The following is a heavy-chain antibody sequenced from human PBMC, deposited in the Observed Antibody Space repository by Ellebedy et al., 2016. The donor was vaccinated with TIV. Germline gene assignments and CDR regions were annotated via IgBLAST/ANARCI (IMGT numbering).Heavy chain of an antibody. CDR1: GFSFNSYA. CDR3: AKGRGGGSDSSAPRYYFDY. J-gene: IGHJ4*02. CDR2: ISNTGSRT. Sequence: GESLKISCAASGFSFNSYAMSWVRQAPGKGLEWVSTISNTGSRTYHADSVEGRFIISRDNSKRTLFLQMNSLRAEDTALYYCAKGRGGGSDSSAPRYYFDYWGLGTLVTVSS. D-gene: IGHD3-22*01. V-gene: IGHV3-23*01.